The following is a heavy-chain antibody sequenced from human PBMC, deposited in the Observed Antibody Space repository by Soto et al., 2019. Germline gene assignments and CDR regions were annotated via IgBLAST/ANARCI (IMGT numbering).Heavy chain of an antibody. CDR3: RRDGRPGKWIKHIDS. J-gene: IGHJ4*02. CDR2: IHYNRNT. CDR1: GDSISRDS. V-gene: IGHV4-59*01. D-gene: IGHD2-2*03. Sequence: SETLSLTCTVSGDSISRDSSSWIRQPPGKGREGIGNIHYNRNTKYSPSLKSRVTISVPTSSIHFTLKLIFVSSEDTAVYFSRRDGRPGKWIKHIDSWGQGTMVTVSS.